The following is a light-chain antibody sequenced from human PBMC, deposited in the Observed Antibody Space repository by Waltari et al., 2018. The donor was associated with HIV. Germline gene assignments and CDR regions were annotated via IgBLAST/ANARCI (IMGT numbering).Light chain of an antibody. V-gene: IGKV3-15*01. J-gene: IGKJ4*01. CDR2: GAS. CDR3: HQYNKWPRGT. Sequence: PATVSVSPGGRATLSCRASQSVGSYLAWYQQKPGQAPRLLIYGASTRATGIPTRFSGSGSGTEFTLTISSLKSEDFAVYYCHQYNKWPRGTFGGGTKVEV. CDR1: QSVGSY.